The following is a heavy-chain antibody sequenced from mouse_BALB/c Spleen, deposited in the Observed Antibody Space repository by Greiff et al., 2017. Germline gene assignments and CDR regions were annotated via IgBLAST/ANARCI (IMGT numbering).Heavy chain of an antibody. V-gene: IGHV5-17*02. CDR2: ISSGSSTI. D-gene: IGHD1-1*01. J-gene: IGHJ3*01. CDR3: ASLHYYGSSYVGWFAY. Sequence: EVHLVESGGGLVQPGGSRKLSCAASGFTFSSFGMHWVRQAPEKGLEWVAYISSGSSTIYYADTVKGRFTISRDNPKNTLFLQMTSLRSEDTAMYYCASLHYYGSSYVGWFAYWGQGTLVTVSA. CDR1: GFTFSSFG.